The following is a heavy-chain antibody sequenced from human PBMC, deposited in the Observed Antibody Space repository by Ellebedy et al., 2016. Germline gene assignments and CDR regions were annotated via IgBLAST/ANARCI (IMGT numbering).Heavy chain of an antibody. V-gene: IGHV1-3*01. D-gene: IGHD6-13*01. Sequence: ASVKVSCKASGYTFTSYAMHWVRQAPGQRLEWMGWINAGNGNTKYSQKFQGRVTITRDTSASTAYMELSSLRSEDTAMYYCARAGYSSPKGRAFDIWGQGTMVTVSS. CDR1: GYTFTSYA. CDR2: INAGNGNT. CDR3: ARAGYSSPKGRAFDI. J-gene: IGHJ3*02.